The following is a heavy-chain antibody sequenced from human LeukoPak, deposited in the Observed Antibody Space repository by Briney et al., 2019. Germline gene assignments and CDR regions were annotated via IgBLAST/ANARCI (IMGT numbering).Heavy chain of an antibody. CDR2: IYYSGTT. J-gene: IGHJ5*02. Sequence: QPSETLSLTCTVSGGSISSSPYYWGWIRQPPGKGLEWIGSIYYSGTTHYNPSLGSRVTISVDTSKNQFSLKLSSVTAADTAVYYCARVGEQQGFDPWGQGTLVTVSS. D-gene: IGHD6-13*01. V-gene: IGHV4-39*07. CDR1: GGSISSSPYY. CDR3: ARVGEQQGFDP.